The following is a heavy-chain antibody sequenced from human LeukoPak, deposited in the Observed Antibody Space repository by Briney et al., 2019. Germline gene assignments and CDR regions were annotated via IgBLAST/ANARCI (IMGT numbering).Heavy chain of an antibody. CDR1: GGTFSSYA. V-gene: IGHV1-69*04. Sequence: SVKVSCKASGGTFSSYAISWVRQAPGQGLEWMGRIIPILGIANYAQKFQGRVTITADKSTGTAYMELSSLRSEDTAVYYCARETAAAGSEFDYWGQGTLVTVSS. D-gene: IGHD2-2*01. CDR3: ARETAAAGSEFDY. CDR2: IIPILGIA. J-gene: IGHJ4*02.